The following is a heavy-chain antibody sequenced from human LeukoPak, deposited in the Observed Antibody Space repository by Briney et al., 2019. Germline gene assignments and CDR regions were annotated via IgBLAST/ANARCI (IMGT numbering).Heavy chain of an antibody. CDR2: ISYDGSNK. J-gene: IGHJ6*02. D-gene: IGHD2-2*01. Sequence: PGGSLRLSCAASGFTFSSYGMHWVRQAPGKGLEWVAVISYDGSNKYYADSVKGRFTISRDNSKNTLYLQMNSLRAEDTAVYYCATSVHCSSTSCPNYYYYYGMDVWGQGTTVTVSS. CDR3: ATSVHCSSTSCPNYYYYYGMDV. CDR1: GFTFSSYG. V-gene: IGHV3-30*03.